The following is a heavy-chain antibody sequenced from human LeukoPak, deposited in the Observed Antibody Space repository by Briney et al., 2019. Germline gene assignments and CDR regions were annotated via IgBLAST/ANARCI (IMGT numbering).Heavy chain of an antibody. D-gene: IGHD3-22*01. CDR1: GFTFSSYG. J-gene: IGHJ5*02. Sequence: GGSLRLSCAASGFTFSSYGMHWVRQAPGKGLEWVSYISSSGSTIYYADSVKGRFTISRDNAKNSLYLQMYSLRAEDTAVYYCARATGSGYSGSWGQGTLVTVSS. V-gene: IGHV3-48*04. CDR3: ARATGSGYSGS. CDR2: ISSSGSTI.